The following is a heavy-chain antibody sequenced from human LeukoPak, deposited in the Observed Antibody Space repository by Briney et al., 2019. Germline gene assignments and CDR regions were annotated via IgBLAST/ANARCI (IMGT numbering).Heavy chain of an antibody. CDR2: ISSSSSYI. CDR3: AGSYGSGSPFDY. CDR1: GFTFSSYS. J-gene: IGHJ4*02. V-gene: IGHV3-21*01. D-gene: IGHD3-10*01. Sequence: GSLRLSCAASGFTFSSYSMNWVRQAPGKGLEWVSSISSSSSYIYCADSVKGRFTISRDNAKNSLYLQMNSLRAEDTAVYYCAGSYGSGSPFDYWGQGTLVTVSS.